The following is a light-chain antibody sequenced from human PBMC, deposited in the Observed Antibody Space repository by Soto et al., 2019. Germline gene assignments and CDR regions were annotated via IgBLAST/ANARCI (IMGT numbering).Light chain of an antibody. V-gene: IGLV2-14*01. CDR1: SSDVCGYNF. CDR2: EVS. J-gene: IGLJ1*01. Sequence: QSALTQPASVSGSPGQSITISCTGTSSDVCGYNFVSWYQQHPGKAPKLMIYEVSNRPSGVSNRFSGSKSGNTASLTISGLQAEDEADYYCRSYTRSTPLGYVFGTGTKVTVL. CDR3: RSYTRSTPLGYV.